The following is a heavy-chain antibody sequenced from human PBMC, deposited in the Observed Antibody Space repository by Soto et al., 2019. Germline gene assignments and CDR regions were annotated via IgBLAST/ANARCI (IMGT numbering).Heavy chain of an antibody. J-gene: IGHJ3*01. V-gene: IGHV4-59*01. Sequence: TSETLSLTCTVSGGPISSYYWSWIRQPPGKGLEWIGYIYYSGSTNYNPSLKSRVTISVDTSKNQFSLKLSSVTAADTAVYYCARVWGGAFDFWGQGTMVTVSS. CDR1: GGPISSYY. CDR2: IYYSGST. D-gene: IGHD3-10*01. CDR3: ARVWGGAFDF.